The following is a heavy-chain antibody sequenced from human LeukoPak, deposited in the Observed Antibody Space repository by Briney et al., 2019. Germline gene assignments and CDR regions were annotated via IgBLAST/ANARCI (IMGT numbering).Heavy chain of an antibody. Sequence: GGSLRLSCAASGFTFSSYWMSWVRQAPGKGLEWVSSISSSSSYIYYADPVKGRFTISRDNAKNSLYLQMNSLRAEDTAVYYCARSFSRGWSGDYWGQGTRVTVSS. CDR3: ARSFSRGWSGDY. CDR1: GFTFSSYW. D-gene: IGHD6-13*01. CDR2: ISSSSSYI. V-gene: IGHV3-21*01. J-gene: IGHJ4*02.